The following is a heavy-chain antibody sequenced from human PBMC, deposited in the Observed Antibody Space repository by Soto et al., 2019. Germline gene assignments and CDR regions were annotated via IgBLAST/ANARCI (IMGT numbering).Heavy chain of an antibody. Sequence: ASVKVSCKASGGTFSSYAISWVRQAPGQGLEWMGWISTYNGNTNYAQKLQGRVTMTTDTSTSTAYMELRSLRSDDTAVYYCARGFRVAATRWWFDPWGQGTLVTV. J-gene: IGHJ5*02. CDR3: ARGFRVAATRWWFDP. V-gene: IGHV1-18*01. CDR1: GGTFSSYA. D-gene: IGHD2-15*01. CDR2: ISTYNGNT.